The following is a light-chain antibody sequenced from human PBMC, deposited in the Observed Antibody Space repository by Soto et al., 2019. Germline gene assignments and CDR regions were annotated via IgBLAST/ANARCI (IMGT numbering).Light chain of an antibody. J-gene: IGLJ2*01. CDR1: SSDVGGYNY. CDR3: SSYAGSNNYVV. Sequence: QSALTQPPSASGSPGQSVTISCTGTSSDVGGYNYVSWYQQHPGKAPKLMIYEVSKRPSGVPDRFSGSKSGNTASLTVSGXXAXXXXXYYCSSYAGSNNYVVFGGGTKLTVL. V-gene: IGLV2-8*01. CDR2: EVS.